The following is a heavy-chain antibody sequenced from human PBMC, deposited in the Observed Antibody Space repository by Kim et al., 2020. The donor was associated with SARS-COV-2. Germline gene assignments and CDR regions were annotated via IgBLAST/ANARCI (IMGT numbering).Heavy chain of an antibody. CDR3: AKGVEITATYLQH. D-gene: IGHD1-20*01. V-gene: IGHV3-30*18. CDR2: ISYDGTSK. CDR1: GFTFSSYG. J-gene: IGHJ1*01. Sequence: GGSLRFSCAASGFTFSSYGIHWVRQAPGKGLEWVSLISYDGTSKDYADSVKVRFTISRDNSKNTLYLQMNSLRAEDTAVYYCAKGVEITATYLQHWGQGT.